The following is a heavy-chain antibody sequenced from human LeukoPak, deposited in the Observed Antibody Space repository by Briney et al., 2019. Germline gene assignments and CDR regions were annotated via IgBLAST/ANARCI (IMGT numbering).Heavy chain of an antibody. CDR1: GDPITNSGFY. D-gene: IGHD3-10*01. Sequence: SETLSLTCSVSGDPITNSGFYWGWVRQSPGRGLEWIGVIYFSGLTYYNPSLKSPVTLSVDTSRNQFSLKLSSVTAADTAVYYCARRTDGSGSFFFDFWGQGILVSVSS. V-gene: IGHV4-39*01. CDR2: IYFSGLT. CDR3: ARRTDGSGSFFFDF. J-gene: IGHJ4*02.